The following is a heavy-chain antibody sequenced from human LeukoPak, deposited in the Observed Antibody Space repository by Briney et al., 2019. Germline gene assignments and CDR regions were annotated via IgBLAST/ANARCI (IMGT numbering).Heavy chain of an antibody. D-gene: IGHD5-18*01. Sequence: GGSLRLSCAASGFTFSSYSMNWVRQAPGKGLEWVSYISSSSSTIYYADSVKGRFTISRDNAKNSLYLQMNSLRAEDTAVYYRARTLVSTDTAMVTGFDYWGQGTLVTVSS. CDR1: GFTFSSYS. CDR2: ISSSSSTI. CDR3: ARTLVSTDTAMVTGFDY. J-gene: IGHJ4*02. V-gene: IGHV3-48*01.